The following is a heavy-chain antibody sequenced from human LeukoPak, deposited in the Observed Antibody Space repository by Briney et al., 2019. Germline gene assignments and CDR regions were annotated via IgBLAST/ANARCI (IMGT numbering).Heavy chain of an antibody. CDR1: GYTFTSYG. V-gene: IGHV1-18*01. CDR3: ARGYSRDGYTGLDY. J-gene: IGHJ4*02. D-gene: IGHD5-24*01. CDR2: ISAYNGNT. Sequence: GASVKVSCKASGYTFTSYGISWVRQAPGQGLEWMGWISAYNGNTNYAQKLQGRVTMTTDTSTSTASMELRSLRSDDTAVYYCARGYSRDGYTGLDYWGQGTLVTVSS.